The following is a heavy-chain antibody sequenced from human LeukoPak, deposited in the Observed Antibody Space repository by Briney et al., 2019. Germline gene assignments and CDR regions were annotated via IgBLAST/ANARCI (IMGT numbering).Heavy chain of an antibody. CDR3: ARDWPTMGDAFDI. D-gene: IGHD3-10*01. V-gene: IGHV1-46*03. J-gene: IGHJ3*02. CDR2: INPSGGST. CDR1: GYTFTSYY. Sequence: ASVKVSCRASGYTFTSYYMNWVRQAPGQGLEWMGIINPSGGSTSYAQKFQGRVTMTRDTSTSTVYMELSSLRSEDTAVYYCARDWPTMGDAFDIWGQGTMVTVSS.